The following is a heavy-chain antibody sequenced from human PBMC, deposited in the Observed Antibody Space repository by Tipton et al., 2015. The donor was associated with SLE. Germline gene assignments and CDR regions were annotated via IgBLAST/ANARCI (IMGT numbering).Heavy chain of an antibody. J-gene: IGHJ4*02. CDR1: GDSISSYY. CDR3: ARGGIYHDDSGNFDY. Sequence: TLSLTCTISGDSISSYYWNWIRQPPGKGLEWIGYVYDIDSTNYNPSLKSRVTISLDPSKNQFSLKLSSVTAADTAIYYCARGGIYHDDSGNFDYWGQGTLVTASS. D-gene: IGHD3-22*01. V-gene: IGHV4-59*01. CDR2: VYDIDST.